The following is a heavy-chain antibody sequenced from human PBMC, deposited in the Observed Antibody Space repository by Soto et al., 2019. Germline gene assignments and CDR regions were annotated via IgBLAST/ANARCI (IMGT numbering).Heavy chain of an antibody. D-gene: IGHD3-16*01. CDR1: GGSISSYY. V-gene: IGHV4-59*01. CDR3: ASTQGGHLAAFDI. CDR2: IYYSGST. J-gene: IGHJ3*02. Sequence: QVQLQESGPGLVKPSETLSLTCTVSGGSISSYYWSWIRQPPGKGLEWIGYIYYSGSTNYNPSLKSRVTISVDTSKNQFSLKLSSVTAADTAVYYCASTQGGHLAAFDIWGQGTMVTVSS.